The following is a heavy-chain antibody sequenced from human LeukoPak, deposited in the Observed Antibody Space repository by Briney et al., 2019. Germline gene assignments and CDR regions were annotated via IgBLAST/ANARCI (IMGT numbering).Heavy chain of an antibody. CDR2: IGTSSTTI. CDR3: AKDLGATIPSGDY. J-gene: IGHJ4*02. V-gene: IGHV3-48*01. Sequence: GGSLRLSCAASGFTFSSYTMNWVRQPPGKGLEWVSNIGTSSTTIYYADSVKGRFTISRDNSKNTLYLQMNSLRAEDTAVYYCAKDLGATIPSGDYWGQGTLVTVSS. CDR1: GFTFSSYT. D-gene: IGHD1-26*01.